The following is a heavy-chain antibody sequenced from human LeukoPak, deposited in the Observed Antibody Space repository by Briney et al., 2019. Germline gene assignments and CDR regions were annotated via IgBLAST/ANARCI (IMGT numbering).Heavy chain of an antibody. Sequence: SETLSLTCTVSGYSISSGYYWGWIRQPPGKGLEWIGSIYHSGSTYYNPSLKSRVTISVDTSKNQFSLKLSSVTAADTAVYYCARVPKTSIAARRHYYYYMDVWGKGTTVTVSS. CDR1: GYSISSGYY. V-gene: IGHV4-38-2*02. D-gene: IGHD6-6*01. J-gene: IGHJ6*03. CDR2: IYHSGST. CDR3: ARVPKTSIAARRHYYYYMDV.